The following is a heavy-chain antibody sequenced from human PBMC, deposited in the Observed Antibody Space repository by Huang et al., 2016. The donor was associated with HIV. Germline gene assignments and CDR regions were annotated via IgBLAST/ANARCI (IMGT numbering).Heavy chain of an antibody. CDR2: INDGNGDT. V-gene: IGHV1-3*01. D-gene: IGHD3-3*01. Sequence: QVQLVQSGAEVKKPGTSVKVSCKTSGYTFSSHALHWLRQAPGQRPEWMGWINDGNGDTKYSQKFQGRGTITSDTSANIGYMELNSLLSEDTAVYYCARDPLDIRRHFDFWGQGSLVTVSS. J-gene: IGHJ4*02. CDR3: ARDPLDIRRHFDF. CDR1: GYTFSSHA.